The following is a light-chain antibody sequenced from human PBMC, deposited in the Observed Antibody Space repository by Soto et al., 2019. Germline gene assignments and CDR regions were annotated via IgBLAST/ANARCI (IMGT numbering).Light chain of an antibody. CDR1: HSVSNNY. CDR3: QQYGILDT. J-gene: IGKJ1*01. Sequence: IVFTNSPGTLALSPGERATLSCRASHSVSNNYLAWYQQKPGQAPRLLVYGTSHRATGIPYRFSGSGSGTDFTLTIIRLEPEEIAVYYFQQYGILDTFGQGTKVDIK. CDR2: GTS. V-gene: IGKV3-20*01.